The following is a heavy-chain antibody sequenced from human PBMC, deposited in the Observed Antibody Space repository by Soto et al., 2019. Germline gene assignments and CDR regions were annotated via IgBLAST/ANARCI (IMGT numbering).Heavy chain of an antibody. CDR1: GGSISSVDYY. CDR2: IYYSGST. CDR3: ARPEVTFDS. Sequence: QVQLQESGPGLVKPSQTLSLTCTVSGGSISSVDYYWSWIRQPPGKCLEWIGYIYYSGSTYYNPSLRSGVITSIDTSTNQFSLTLNSVSVTDTAVYYSARPEVTFDSWGQGTLVTVSS. D-gene: IGHD2-21*02. V-gene: IGHV4-30-4*01. J-gene: IGHJ4*02.